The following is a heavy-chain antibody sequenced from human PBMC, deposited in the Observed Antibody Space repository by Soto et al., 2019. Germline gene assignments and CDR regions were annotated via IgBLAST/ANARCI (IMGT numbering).Heavy chain of an antibody. CDR3: ARGPRNWGADY. CDR1: EYTFTNYD. D-gene: IGHD7-27*01. V-gene: IGHV1-8*02. CDR2: MNPNSGDT. J-gene: IGHJ4*02. Sequence: QVQLVQSGAEVKKPGASVKVSCKASEYTFTNYDFTWVRQTTGQGLEWMGWMNPNSGDTGYAQKFQGRVTMTRNSSINTAYTELSSLTSEDTAVYYCARGPRNWGADYWGQGTLVTVSS.